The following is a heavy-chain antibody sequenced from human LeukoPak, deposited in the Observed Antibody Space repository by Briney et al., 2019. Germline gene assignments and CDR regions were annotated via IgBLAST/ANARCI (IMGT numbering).Heavy chain of an antibody. CDR2: ISDSGGRT. CDR3: ATRGVVIRFILVGFHKEAYYFDS. V-gene: IGHV3-23*01. D-gene: IGHD3-10*01. CDR1: GITLSNYG. Sequence: GGSLRLSCAVSGITLSNYGMRWVRQAPGKGLEWVAGISDSGGRTNYADSVKGRFTICRDNPKNRLYLQMDSLRGEETAVYFCATRGVVIRFILVGFHKEAYYFDSWGQGALVTVSS. J-gene: IGHJ4*02.